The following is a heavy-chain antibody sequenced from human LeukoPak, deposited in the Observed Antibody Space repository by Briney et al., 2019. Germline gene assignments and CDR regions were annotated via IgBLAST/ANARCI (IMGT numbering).Heavy chain of an antibody. CDR3: ARLGYSGSYYKGWYFDL. J-gene: IGHJ2*01. CDR2: IYYSGAT. CDR1: GDSISSGYY. Sequence: PSETLCLTCAVSGDSISSGYYWGWIRQPPGKGLEWIGSIYYSGATHSNPSLKSRVTISVDTSKNQFSLTLSSVTAADTAVYYCARLGYSGSYYKGWYFDLGGRGTLVTVSS. V-gene: IGHV4-38-2*01. D-gene: IGHD1-26*01.